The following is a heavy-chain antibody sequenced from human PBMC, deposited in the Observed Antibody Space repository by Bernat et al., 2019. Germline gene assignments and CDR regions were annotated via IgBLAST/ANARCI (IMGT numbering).Heavy chain of an antibody. J-gene: IGHJ4*02. CDR3: ARSSSWYRPFDY. CDR2: INHSGST. V-gene: IGHV4-34*01. D-gene: IGHD6-13*01. Sequence: QVQLQQWGAGLLKPSETLSLTCAVYGGSFSGYYWSWIRQPPGKGLEWIEEINHSGSTNYNPSLKSRVTISVDTSKNQFSLKLSSVTAADTAVYYCARSSSWYRPFDYWGQGTLVTVSS. CDR1: GGSFSGYY.